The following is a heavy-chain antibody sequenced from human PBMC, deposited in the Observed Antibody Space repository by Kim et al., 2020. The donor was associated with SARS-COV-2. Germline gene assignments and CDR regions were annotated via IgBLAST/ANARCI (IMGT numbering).Heavy chain of an antibody. J-gene: IGHJ4*02. D-gene: IGHD3-3*01. Sequence: STPSLQSRVTISVDTSKHQFALKLSSVTAADTAVYYCARVVRFLEWAFDYWGQGTLVTVSS. V-gene: IGHV4-31*02. CDR3: ARVVRFLEWAFDY.